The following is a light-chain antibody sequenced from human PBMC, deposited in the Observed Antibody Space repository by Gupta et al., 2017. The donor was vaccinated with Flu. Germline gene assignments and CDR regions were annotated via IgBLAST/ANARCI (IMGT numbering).Light chain of an antibody. V-gene: IGLV2-14*01. CDR3: SSYTSSSTLYV. Sequence: QSALTQPASVSGSPRQSITISCTGTSSDVAGYNNVSWYQQHPGKAPKLMIYEVSNRPSGIANRLSGSKFDNTASLTISGLQAEDEADYYCSSYTSSSTLYVFGTGTKVTVL. CDR1: SSDVAGYNN. J-gene: IGLJ1*01. CDR2: EVS.